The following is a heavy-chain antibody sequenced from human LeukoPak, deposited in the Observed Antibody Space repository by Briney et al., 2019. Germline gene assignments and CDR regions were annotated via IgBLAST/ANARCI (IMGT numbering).Heavy chain of an antibody. V-gene: IGHV5-51*01. CDR2: IYPGDSDT. CDR3: ARGGSGWFHNYDY. CDR1: GYSFTTYW. Sequence: GESLKISCKGSGYSFTTYWIVWVRQMPGKGLELMGIIYPGDSDTRYSPSFQGQVTISVDKSISTAFLQWSSLKASDTALYYCARGGSGWFHNYDYWGQGTLVTVSS. J-gene: IGHJ4*02. D-gene: IGHD6-19*01.